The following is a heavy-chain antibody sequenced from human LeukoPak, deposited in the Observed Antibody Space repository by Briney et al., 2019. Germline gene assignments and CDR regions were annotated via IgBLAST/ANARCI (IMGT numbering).Heavy chain of an antibody. J-gene: IGHJ6*02. CDR3: ARGDPVTTYYYYGMDV. D-gene: IGHD4-17*01. CDR2: IIPSFGTA. Sequence: ASVKVSCKASGGTFSSYAISWVRQAPGQGLEWMGGIIPSFGTANYAQKFHGRVTITADESTSTDYMELSSLRSEDTALYYCARGDPVTTYYYYGMDVWGQGTTVTVS. V-gene: IGHV1-69*13. CDR1: GGTFSSYA.